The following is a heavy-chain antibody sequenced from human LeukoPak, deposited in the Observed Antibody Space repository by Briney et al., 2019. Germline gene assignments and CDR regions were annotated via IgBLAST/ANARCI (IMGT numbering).Heavy chain of an antibody. CDR2: IIPIFGTT. Sequence: SVKVSCKASGGTFTSYTISWVRQAPGQGLEWMGGIIPIFGTTNYAQKFQGRVTITADESTSTAYMELISLRSEDTAVYYCARGEVVVVAAKGALSWFDPWGQGTLVTVSS. V-gene: IGHV1-69*01. CDR3: ARGEVVVVAAKGALSWFDP. J-gene: IGHJ5*02. D-gene: IGHD2-15*01. CDR1: GGTFTSYT.